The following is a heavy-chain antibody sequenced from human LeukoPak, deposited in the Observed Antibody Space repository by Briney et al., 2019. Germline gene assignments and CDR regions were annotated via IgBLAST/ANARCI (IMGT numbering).Heavy chain of an antibody. V-gene: IGHV3-72*01. CDR1: GFTFSDHD. CDR2: VRKKTNSYTT. D-gene: IGHD1-26*01. CDR3: ARLVGANN. J-gene: IGHJ4*02. Sequence: GGSLRLSCAASGFTFSDHDMDWVRQAPGKGLEWVGRVRKKTNSYTTEYAASEKGRFTISRDDSQNSLYLQMNSLTAEDTAVYYCARLVGANNWGQGTLVIVSS.